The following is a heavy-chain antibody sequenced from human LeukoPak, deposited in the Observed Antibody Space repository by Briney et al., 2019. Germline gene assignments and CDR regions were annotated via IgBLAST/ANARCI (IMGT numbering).Heavy chain of an antibody. J-gene: IGHJ4*02. CDR2: IYDSGST. CDR3: ARATVVPPPDPSEFDY. D-gene: IGHD4-23*01. V-gene: IGHV4-59*12. Sequence: SETLSLTCTVSGGAISSYYWSWIRQPPGKGLEWRGDIYDSGSTNYNPSLKSRGTISLDTSKHQFSLKLISVTAADTAVYYCARATVVPPPDPSEFDYWGQGTLVTVSS. CDR1: GGAISSYY.